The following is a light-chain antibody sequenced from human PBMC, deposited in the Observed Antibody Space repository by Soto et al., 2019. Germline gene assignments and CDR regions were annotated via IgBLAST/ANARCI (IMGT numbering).Light chain of an antibody. Sequence: EIVLTQSPATLSLSPGERATLSCRASQSVSSYLAWYQQKPGQAPRLLIYDASNRATGIPARFSGSGSGTDFTLTISSLETEEFAVYYCQQRSNWPPVTFGGGTKVEIK. CDR3: QQRSNWPPVT. CDR2: DAS. CDR1: QSVSSY. J-gene: IGKJ4*01. V-gene: IGKV3-11*01.